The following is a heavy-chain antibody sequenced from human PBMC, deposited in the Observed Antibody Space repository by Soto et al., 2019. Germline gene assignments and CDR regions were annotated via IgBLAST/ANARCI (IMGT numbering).Heavy chain of an antibody. CDR3: ARDYDILTGSGY. V-gene: IGHV1-2*02. CDR2: INPNSGGT. D-gene: IGHD3-9*01. J-gene: IGHJ4*02. Sequence: ASVKVSFKASGYTFTGYYMHWVRQAPGQGLEWMGWINPNSGGTNYAQKFQGRVTMTRDTSISTAYMELSRLRSDDTAVYYCARDYDILTGSGYWGQGTLVTVSS. CDR1: GYTFTGYY.